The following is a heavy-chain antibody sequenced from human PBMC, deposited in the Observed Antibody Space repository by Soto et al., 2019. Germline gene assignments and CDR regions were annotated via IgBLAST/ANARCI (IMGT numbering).Heavy chain of an antibody. J-gene: IGHJ4*02. Sequence: QLVESGGGVVRPGGSLRLSCAGSGFTFDDYGMSWVRQVPGKGLEWVSGVNWNGGSTGYADSVRGRFTISRDNAKSSLYLQMNRVRADDTALYHCARGGAPGSGYNYVMDYWGQGTLVTVSS. D-gene: IGHD5-12*01. CDR1: GFTFDDYG. CDR3: ARGGAPGSGYNYVMDY. CDR2: VNWNGGST. V-gene: IGHV3-20*01.